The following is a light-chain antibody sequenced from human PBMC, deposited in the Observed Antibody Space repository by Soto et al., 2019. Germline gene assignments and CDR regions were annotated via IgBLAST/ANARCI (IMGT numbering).Light chain of an antibody. Sequence: DIVMTQSPATLSVSPGETATLSCRASQSVSSYLAWYQQKPGQAPRLLISGASTRATGFPVRFSGSGSGTEFTLTISSLQSEDFAIYYGQQYSSWPRTFGQGTRVEIK. J-gene: IGKJ1*01. CDR2: GAS. V-gene: IGKV3-15*01. CDR1: QSVSSY. CDR3: QQYSSWPRT.